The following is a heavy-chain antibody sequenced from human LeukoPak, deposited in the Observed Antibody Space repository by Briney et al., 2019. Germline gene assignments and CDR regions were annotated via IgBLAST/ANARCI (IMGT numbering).Heavy chain of an antibody. CDR3: ARDLYDYVWGSYRHFSPWNWFDP. J-gene: IGHJ5*02. CDR1: GFTFSSYW. CDR2: IKQDGSEK. Sequence: GGSLRLSCAASGFTFSSYWMSWVRQAPGKGLEWVANIKQDGSEKYYVDSVKGRFTISRDNAKNSLYLQMNSLRAEDTAVYYCARDLYDYVWGSYRHFSPWNWFDPWGQGTLVTVSS. V-gene: IGHV3-7*01. D-gene: IGHD3-16*02.